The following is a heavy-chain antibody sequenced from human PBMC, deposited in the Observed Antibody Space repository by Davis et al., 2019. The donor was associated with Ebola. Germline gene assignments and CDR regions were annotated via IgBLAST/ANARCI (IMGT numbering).Heavy chain of an antibody. CDR3: ARDRGMIAAAGTVDY. D-gene: IGHD6-13*01. J-gene: IGHJ4*02. CDR2: ISAYNGNT. Sequence: ASVKVSCKASGYTFTSYGISWVRQAPGQGLEWMGWISAYNGNTNYAQKLQGRVTMTTDTSTSTAYMELRSLRSDDTAVYYYARDRGMIAAAGTVDYWGQGTLVTVSS. CDR1: GYTFTSYG. V-gene: IGHV1-18*01.